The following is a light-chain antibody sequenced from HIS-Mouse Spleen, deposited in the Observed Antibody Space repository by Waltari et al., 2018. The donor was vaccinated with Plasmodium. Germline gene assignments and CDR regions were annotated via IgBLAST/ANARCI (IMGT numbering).Light chain of an antibody. CDR1: ALPKKY. CDR3: YSTDSSGNHRV. J-gene: IGLJ3*02. Sequence: SYELTQPPSVSVPPGQTARNTCSGDALPKKYASWYQQKSGQAPVLVIYEDSKRPSGIPERFSGSSSGTMATLTISGAQVEDEADYYCYSTDSSGNHRVFGGGTKLTVL. CDR2: EDS. V-gene: IGLV3-10*01.